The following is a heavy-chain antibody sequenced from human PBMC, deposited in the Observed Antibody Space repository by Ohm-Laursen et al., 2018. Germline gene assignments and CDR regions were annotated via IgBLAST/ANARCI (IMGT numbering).Heavy chain of an antibody. CDR1: GGSVSSYY. CDR2: ISSSGNT. D-gene: IGHD3-22*01. J-gene: IGHJ4*02. CDR3: AREGKSDDSTGYFLGY. V-gene: IGHV4-4*07. Sequence: SETLSLTCTVSGGSVSSYYWGWIRQPAGKGLEWIGRISSSGNTNYNPSLKSRVTMSVDTSKNQFSLKLSSSTDADTAVYYCAREGKSDDSTGYFLGYWGPGTLVTVSS.